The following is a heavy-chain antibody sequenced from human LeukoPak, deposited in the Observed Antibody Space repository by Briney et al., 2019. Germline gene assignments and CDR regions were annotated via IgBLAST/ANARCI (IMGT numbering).Heavy chain of an antibody. CDR1: GGSFSGYY. V-gene: IGHV4-34*01. CDR2: INHSGST. CDR3: ARTGIAVLFDY. Sequence: SETLSLTCAVYGGSFSGYYWSWIRQPPGKGLEWIGEINHSGSTNHNPSLKSRVTISVDTSKNQFSLKLSSVTAADTAVYYCARTGIAVLFDYWGQGTLVTVSS. J-gene: IGHJ4*02. D-gene: IGHD6-19*01.